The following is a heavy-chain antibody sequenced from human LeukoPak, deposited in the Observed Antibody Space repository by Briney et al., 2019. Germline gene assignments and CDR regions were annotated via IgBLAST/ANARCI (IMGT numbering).Heavy chain of an antibody. Sequence: ASVKVSCKASGFTFTSHDYNWVRQATGQGLEWMGWMNPNSGSTGYAQKFQGRITMTRDTSIATVYMELSSLTSEDTAVYYCARDAWGAAAADDAFDIWGQGTMVTVSS. J-gene: IGHJ3*02. V-gene: IGHV1-8*01. CDR1: GFTFTSHD. D-gene: IGHD6-13*01. CDR2: MNPNSGST. CDR3: ARDAWGAAAADDAFDI.